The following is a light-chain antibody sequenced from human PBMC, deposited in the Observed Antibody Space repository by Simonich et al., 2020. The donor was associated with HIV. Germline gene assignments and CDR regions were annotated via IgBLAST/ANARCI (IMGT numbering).Light chain of an antibody. CDR3: QQYDTSLPGFT. Sequence: EIVMTQSPATLSVSPGERATLSCRASQSVSTNLAWYQQKPGQPPRLLIYGASRRAPGIPDRFSGSGSGTDFTLTISRLEPEDFAVYYCQQYDTSLPGFTFGPGTKVDIK. J-gene: IGKJ3*01. CDR1: QSVSTN. CDR2: GAS. V-gene: IGKV3-20*01.